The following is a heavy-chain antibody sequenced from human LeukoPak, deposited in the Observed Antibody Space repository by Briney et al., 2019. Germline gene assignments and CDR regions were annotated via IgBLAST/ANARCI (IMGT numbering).Heavy chain of an antibody. J-gene: IGHJ6*03. D-gene: IGHD4-17*01. CDR3: AREVTTSRYYYYYMDV. Sequence: SETLSLTCAVYGGSFSGYYWSWIRQPPGKGLEWIGEIDHSGSTNYNPSLKSRVTISVDTSKNQFSLKLSSVTAADTAVYYCAREVTTSRYYYYYMDVWGKGTTVTVSS. CDR2: IDHSGST. V-gene: IGHV4-34*01. CDR1: GGSFSGYY.